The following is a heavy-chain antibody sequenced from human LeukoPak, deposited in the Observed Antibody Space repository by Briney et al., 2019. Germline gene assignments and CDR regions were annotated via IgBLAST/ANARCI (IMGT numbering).Heavy chain of an antibody. V-gene: IGHV1-2*02. Sequence: ASVKVSCKTSGYSFSDYYMHWVRQAPGRGLEWMGWMNPDSGGTSSAQKFQGRVTMTRDTSITTVYMEVSWVTSDDTAIYYCARADRLDGGPYLIGPWGQGTLVTVSS. CDR2: MNPDSGGT. D-gene: IGHD2-21*01. J-gene: IGHJ5*02. CDR1: GYSFSDYY. CDR3: ARADRLDGGPYLIGP.